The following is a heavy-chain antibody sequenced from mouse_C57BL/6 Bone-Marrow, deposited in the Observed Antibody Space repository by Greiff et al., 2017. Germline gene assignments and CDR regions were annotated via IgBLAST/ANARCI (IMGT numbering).Heavy chain of an antibody. CDR3: ALGYSLFAY. CDR1: GYTFTSYG. J-gene: IGHJ3*01. D-gene: IGHD2-3*01. Sequence: SGAELVRPGSSVKMSCKTSGYTFTSYGINWVKQRPGQSLEWLGYIYIGNGYTEYTAKFKGKATLTSDTSSSTAYLQLSSLTSEDSAIYFCALGYSLFAYWGQGTLVTVSA. CDR2: IYIGNGYT. V-gene: IGHV1-58*01.